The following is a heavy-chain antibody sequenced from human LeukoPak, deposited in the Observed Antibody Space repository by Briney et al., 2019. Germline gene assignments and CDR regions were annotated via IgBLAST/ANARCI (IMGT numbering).Heavy chain of an antibody. Sequence: GGSLRLSCAASGFTFYDYAMHWVRHAPGEGLGWGSGICWISGGIAYADSVKGGFTRSRDSAKNSLYLQMHSMRAEDTALYYCAKDRESSGSYNYFAYCGQGPLLTPSS. D-gene: IGHD6-19*01. CDR2: ICWISGGI. V-gene: IGHV3-9*01. CDR1: GFTFYDYA. CDR3: AKDRESSGSYNYFAY. J-gene: IGHJ4*02.